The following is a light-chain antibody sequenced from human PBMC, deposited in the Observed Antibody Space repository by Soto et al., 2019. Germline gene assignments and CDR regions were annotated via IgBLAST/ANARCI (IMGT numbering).Light chain of an antibody. V-gene: IGKV1-5*03. J-gene: IGKJ1*01. CDR2: KAS. CDR1: QSISTW. Sequence: DIQMTQSPSTLSASVGDRVTITCRASQSISTWLAWYQQKPGKAPKLLIYKASSLQGGVPSRFRGSGSGTEFTLTISSLQPDDFATYYCQEYNTYRWTFGQGTKVEIK. CDR3: QEYNTYRWT.